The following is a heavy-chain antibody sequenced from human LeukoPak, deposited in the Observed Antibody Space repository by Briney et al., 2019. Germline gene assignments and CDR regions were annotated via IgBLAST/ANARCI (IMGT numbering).Heavy chain of an antibody. Sequence: PSETLSLTCTVSGASISSYYWSRIRQPPGKGLEWIGYIYYSGSTNYNPSLQSRVTISGDTSKNQFSLKLSSVTAADTAVYYCASAFWFGELLDYWGQGTLVTVSS. D-gene: IGHD3-10*01. J-gene: IGHJ4*02. CDR1: GASISSYY. CDR2: IYYSGST. CDR3: ASAFWFGELLDY. V-gene: IGHV4-59*01.